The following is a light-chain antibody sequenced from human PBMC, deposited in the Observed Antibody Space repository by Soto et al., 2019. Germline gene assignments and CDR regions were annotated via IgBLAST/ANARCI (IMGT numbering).Light chain of an antibody. CDR3: QQHYINPIT. Sequence: DIVMTQSPDSLSVSLGERATIHCKSSQSVLYSAKNKNFLTWYQQKPGQPPKLLIYWASTRESGVPDRFTGSGSGTDFTLTINSLQDEDVAVYYCQQHYINPITFGQGTRLEIK. CDR2: WAS. V-gene: IGKV4-1*01. J-gene: IGKJ5*01. CDR1: QSVLYSAKNKNF.